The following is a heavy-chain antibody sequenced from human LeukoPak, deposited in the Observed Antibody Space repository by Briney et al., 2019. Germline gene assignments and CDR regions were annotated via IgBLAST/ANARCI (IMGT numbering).Heavy chain of an antibody. CDR3: ARDRIAVAEDAFDI. CDR1: GYTFTSYG. Sequence: ASVKVSCKASGYTFTSYGISWVRQAPGQGLEWMGWISAYNGNTNYAQKLQGRVTMTTDTSTSTAYMELRSLRSDDTAVYYCARDRIAVAEDAFDIWGQGTMVTVSS. CDR2: ISAYNGNT. J-gene: IGHJ3*02. D-gene: IGHD6-19*01. V-gene: IGHV1-18*01.